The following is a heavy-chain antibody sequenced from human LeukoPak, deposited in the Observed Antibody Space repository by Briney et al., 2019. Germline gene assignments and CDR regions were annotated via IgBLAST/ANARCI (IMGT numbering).Heavy chain of an antibody. CDR1: GFTFSSYS. CDR2: ISSSSSYI. Sequence: GGSLRLSCAASGFTFSSYSMNWVRQAPGKGLEWVSSISSSSSYIYYADSVKGRFTISRDNAKNSLYLQMNSLRAEDTAVYYCARALLYCGGDCPSDYWGQGTLVTVSS. V-gene: IGHV3-21*04. J-gene: IGHJ4*02. D-gene: IGHD2-21*02. CDR3: ARALLYCGGDCPSDY.